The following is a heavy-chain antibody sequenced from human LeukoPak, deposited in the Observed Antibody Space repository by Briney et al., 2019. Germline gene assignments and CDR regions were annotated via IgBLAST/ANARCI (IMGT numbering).Heavy chain of an antibody. CDR3: ARATLGYYDSSGYFDY. J-gene: IGHJ4*02. Sequence: GASVQVSCKASGYTFTGYYMHWVRQAPGQGLEWMGWINPNSGGTNYAQKFQGRVTMTRDTSISTAYMELSRLRSDDTAVYYCARATLGYYDSSGYFDYWGQGTLVTVS. D-gene: IGHD3-22*01. CDR1: GYTFTGYY. V-gene: IGHV1-2*02. CDR2: INPNSGGT.